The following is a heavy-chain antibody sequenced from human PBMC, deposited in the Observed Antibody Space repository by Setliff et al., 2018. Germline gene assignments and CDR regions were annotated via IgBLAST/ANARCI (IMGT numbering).Heavy chain of an antibody. J-gene: IGHJ3*02. CDR1: GFTVSSYG. D-gene: IGHD6-13*01. V-gene: IGHV3-7*02. CDR3: ASAGHSGSWFPFDAFHI. CDR2: IKQDGSEK. Sequence: PGGSLRLSCAAAGFTVSSYGRGGVRKDPGKGLELVANIKQDGSEKYYVDSMKARFTISRDNPKNSLYLQMNSLRAEDTAVYYCASAGHSGSWFPFDAFHIWGQGTMVTVS.